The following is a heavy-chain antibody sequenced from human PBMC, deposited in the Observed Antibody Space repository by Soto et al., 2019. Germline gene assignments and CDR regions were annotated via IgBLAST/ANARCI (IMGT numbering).Heavy chain of an antibody. CDR2: FFYSGST. CDR3: ARDPSP. J-gene: IGHJ5*02. Sequence: SETLSLTCTVSGVSIISYYWSWILQPPGKGLEWIGYFFYSGSTNYNPSLKSRVTISVDTSKNQFSLKLNSVTAADTAVYYCARDPSPSGQGTLVTVSS. CDR1: GVSIISYY. V-gene: IGHV4-59*01.